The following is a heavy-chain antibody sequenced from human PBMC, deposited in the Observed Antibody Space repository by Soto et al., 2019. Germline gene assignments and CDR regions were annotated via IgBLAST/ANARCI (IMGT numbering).Heavy chain of an antibody. CDR3: ARGGLAAHPEYYYYYMDV. CDR1: GFTFSGKY. D-gene: IGHD6-6*01. Sequence: GGSLRLFCAASGFTFSGKYLSWVRQAPGKGLEWVSVIFSGGSPYYADSVKGRFIISRDNSQNTLYLQMNSLRAEDTAVYYCARGGLAAHPEYYYYYMDVWAKGTTVTVSS. J-gene: IGHJ6*03. CDR2: IFSGGSP. V-gene: IGHV3-66*01.